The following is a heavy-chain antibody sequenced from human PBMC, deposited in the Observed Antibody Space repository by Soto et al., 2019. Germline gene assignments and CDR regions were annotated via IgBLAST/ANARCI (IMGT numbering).Heavy chain of an antibody. Sequence: GGSLRLSCAASGFTFSSYWMSWVRQAPGKGLEWVANIKQDGSEKYYVDSVKGRFTISRDNAKNSLYLQMNSLRAEDTAVYYCARDPATTVTTVIVEGWFDPWGQGTLVTVSS. D-gene: IGHD4-4*01. V-gene: IGHV3-7*05. CDR1: GFTFSSYW. CDR2: IKQDGSEK. J-gene: IGHJ5*02. CDR3: ARDPATTVTTVIVEGWFDP.